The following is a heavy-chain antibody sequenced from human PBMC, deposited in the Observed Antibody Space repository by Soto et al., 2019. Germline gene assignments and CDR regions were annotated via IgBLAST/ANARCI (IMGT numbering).Heavy chain of an antibody. V-gene: IGHV1-18*01. J-gene: IGHJ5*02. D-gene: IGHD6-19*01. CDR3: AIESAVAALDP. CDR1: GYTFTSYG. Sequence: QVQLVQSGAEVKKAGASVKVSCKASGYTFTSYGISWVRQAPGQGLEWMGWISAYNGNTNYEQQLQGRVTMTTDTSTSTAFMELWILRSYDTAVYYCAIESAVAALDPCGQGTLVTDSS. CDR2: ISAYNGNT.